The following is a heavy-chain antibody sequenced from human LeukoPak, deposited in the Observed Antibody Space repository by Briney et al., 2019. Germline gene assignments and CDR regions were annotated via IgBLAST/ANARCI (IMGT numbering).Heavy chain of an antibody. J-gene: IGHJ4*02. CDR1: GFTFSSYW. D-gene: IGHD4-17*01. CDR3: ARDEPTVTTGPPVGS. CDR2: LKQDGSEK. Sequence: GGSLRLSCAASGFTFSSYWMSWVRQAPGKGLEWVANLKQDGSEKYYVDSVKGRFTISRDNAKNSLYLQMHSLRAEDTAVYYCARDEPTVTTGPPVGSWGQGTLVTVSS. V-gene: IGHV3-7*01.